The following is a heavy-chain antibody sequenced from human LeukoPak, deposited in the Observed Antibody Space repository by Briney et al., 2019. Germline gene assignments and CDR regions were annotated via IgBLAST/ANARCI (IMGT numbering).Heavy chain of an antibody. V-gene: IGHV1-46*01. Sequence: ASVKVSCKAFGYTFINYYMHWVRQAPGQGLEWMGIINPGGGSTSYAQKFQGRVTMTRDTSTSTVYMELSSLRSEDTAVYYCARDHDSSGLFGWGQGTLVTVSS. J-gene: IGHJ4*02. CDR2: INPGGGST. CDR1: GYTFINYY. CDR3: ARDHDSSGLFG. D-gene: IGHD3-22*01.